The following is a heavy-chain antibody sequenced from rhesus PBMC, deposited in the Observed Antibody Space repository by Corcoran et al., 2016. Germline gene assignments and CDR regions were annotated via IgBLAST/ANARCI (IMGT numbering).Heavy chain of an antibody. V-gene: IGHV4S2*01. J-gene: IGHJ5-2*02. D-gene: IGHD2-21*01. Sequence: QVQLQESGPGLVKPSETLPLTCDVSGASITSNYWSWIRQAPGKGLEWIGRFDGSGGSTDYNPPLRRRVTRSKDTSKNQFFLKLSSVTAADSAGYYCARKNPGSSMDVWGRGLLVSVSS. CDR2: FDGSGGST. CDR1: GASITSNY. CDR3: ARKNPGSSMDV.